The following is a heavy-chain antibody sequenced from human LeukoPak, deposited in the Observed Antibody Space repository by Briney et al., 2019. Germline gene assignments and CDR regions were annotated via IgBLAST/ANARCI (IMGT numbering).Heavy chain of an antibody. V-gene: IGHV3-23*01. D-gene: IGHD2-21*02. J-gene: IGHJ4*02. CDR3: AGTTYCGTDCYSWYFDS. Sequence: GGSLRLSRAASGFIFSTYGLSWVRQAPGKGLEWVSAISYSGDNTHYADSVKGRFTISRDNSKNTLYLQMNSLRGEDTAVYNCAGTTYCGTDCYSWYFDSWGQGTLVTVSS. CDR1: GFIFSTYG. CDR2: ISYSGDNT.